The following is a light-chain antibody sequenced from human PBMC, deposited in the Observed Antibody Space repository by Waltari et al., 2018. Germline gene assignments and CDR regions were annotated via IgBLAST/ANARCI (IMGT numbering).Light chain of an antibody. CDR2: EGS. CDR3: WSYTDISTWV. V-gene: IGLV2-23*01. CDR1: SSDVGSSNL. Sequence: QSALTQPASVSGSPGQSITISCTGTSSDVGSSNLVSWYQQHPGKAPKLMIYEGSKRPSGVSNRFSGSKSGNTASLTISGLQAEDEADYYCWSYTDISTWVFGGGTKLTVL. J-gene: IGLJ3*02.